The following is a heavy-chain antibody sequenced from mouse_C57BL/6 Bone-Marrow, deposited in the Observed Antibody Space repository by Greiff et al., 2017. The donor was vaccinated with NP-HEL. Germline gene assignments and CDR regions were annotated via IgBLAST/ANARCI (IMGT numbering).Heavy chain of an antibody. CDR1: GFTFSDYG. V-gene: IGHV5-15*01. CDR3: ASLLPHYSYAMDY. D-gene: IGHD1-1*01. Sequence: EVKLVESGGGLVQPGGSLKLSCAASGFTFSDYGMAWVRQAPRKGLAWVAFISNLAYSIYYADTVTGRFTISSENARNPLYLVKSSMRSEDTAMYYCASLLPHYSYAMDYWGQGTSLTVSS. J-gene: IGHJ4*01. CDR2: ISNLAYSI.